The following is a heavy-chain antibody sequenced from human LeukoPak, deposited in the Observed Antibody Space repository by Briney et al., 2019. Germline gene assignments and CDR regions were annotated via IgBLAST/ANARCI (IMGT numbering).Heavy chain of an antibody. D-gene: IGHD6-13*01. CDR2: IYYSGST. Sequence: PSETLSLTCTVSGGSISSYYWSWIRQPPGKGLEWIGYIYYSGSTNYNPSLKSRVTISVDTSKNQFSLKLSSVTAADTAVYYCAREGGDIAAAEYNWFDPWGQGTLVTVSS. V-gene: IGHV4-59*01. J-gene: IGHJ5*02. CDR1: GGSISSYY. CDR3: AREGGDIAAAEYNWFDP.